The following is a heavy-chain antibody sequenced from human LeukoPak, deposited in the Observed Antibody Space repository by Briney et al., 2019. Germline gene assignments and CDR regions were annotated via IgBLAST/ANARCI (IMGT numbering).Heavy chain of an antibody. CDR3: ARDSIAAAGTEPDY. CDR2: INTNTGNP. Sequence: ASVKVSCKASGYTFTSYYMHWVRQAPGQGLEWMGWINTNTGNPTYAQGFTGRFVFSLDTSVSTAYLQISSLKAEDTAVYYCARDSIAAAGTEPDYWGQGTLVTVSS. J-gene: IGHJ4*02. CDR1: GYTFTSYY. V-gene: IGHV7-4-1*02. D-gene: IGHD6-13*01.